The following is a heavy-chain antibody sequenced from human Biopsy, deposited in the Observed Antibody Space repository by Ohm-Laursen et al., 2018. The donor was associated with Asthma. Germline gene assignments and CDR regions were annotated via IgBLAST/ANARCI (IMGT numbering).Heavy chain of an antibody. Sequence: SVTVSCKTSGYTFNSAGIIWVRQAPGQGLEWMGWISVYNGNTKVAQKLQDRVTMITDTSTSTAYMELRSLRSDDTAVYFCARAVDYSHYYGIDVWGQGTTVTVS. V-gene: IGHV1-18*01. D-gene: IGHD3-10*01. CDR2: ISVYNGNT. CDR3: ARAVDYSHYYGIDV. CDR1: GYTFNSAG. J-gene: IGHJ6*02.